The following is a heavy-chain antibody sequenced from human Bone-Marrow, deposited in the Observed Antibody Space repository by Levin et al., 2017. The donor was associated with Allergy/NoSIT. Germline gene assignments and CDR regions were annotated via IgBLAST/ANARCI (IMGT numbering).Heavy chain of an antibody. CDR3: AKGTFLSTTADYFDS. CDR2: INSNGGLI. V-gene: IGHV3-11*01. J-gene: IGHJ4*02. Sequence: TGGSLRLSCAASGFTFSDHYMNWIRQVPGKGLEWVSNINSNGGLIYYADSVKGRFTISRDNAKNSLFLQMHSLRAEDTAVYYCAKGTFLSTTADYFDSWGQGTLVTVSS. CDR1: GFTFSDHY. D-gene: IGHD1-1*01.